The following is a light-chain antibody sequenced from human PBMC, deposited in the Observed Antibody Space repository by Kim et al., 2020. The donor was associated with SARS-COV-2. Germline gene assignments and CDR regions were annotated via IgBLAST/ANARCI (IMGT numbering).Light chain of an antibody. V-gene: IGKV3-20*01. CDR1: QSVTSSY. CDR3: QQYGTSLRP. Sequence: EIVLTQSPGTLSLSPGERATLSCRASQSVTSSYLAWYQQKPGQPPRLLIYGASNRATGIPDRFSGSGSGTDFTLTISRLESEDLAVYYCQQYGTSLRPFGPGTQVEIK. CDR2: GAS. J-gene: IGKJ1*01.